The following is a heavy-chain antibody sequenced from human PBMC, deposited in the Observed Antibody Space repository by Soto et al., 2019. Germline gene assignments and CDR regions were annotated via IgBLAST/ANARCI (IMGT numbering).Heavy chain of an antibody. CDR3: ARDKTRAAAARWFDP. CDR1: GGTFSSYA. CDR2: IIPIFGTA. J-gene: IGHJ5*02. D-gene: IGHD6-13*01. Sequence: SVKVSWKASGGTFSSYAISWVRQAPGQGLEWMGGIIPIFGTANYAQKFQGRVTITADESTSTAYMELSSLRSEDTAVYYCARDKTRAAAARWFDPWGQGTLVTVSS. V-gene: IGHV1-69*13.